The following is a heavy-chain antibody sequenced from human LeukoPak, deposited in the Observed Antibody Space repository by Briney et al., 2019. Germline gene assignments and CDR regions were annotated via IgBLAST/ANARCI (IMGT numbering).Heavy chain of an antibody. J-gene: IGHJ4*02. CDR1: GYTFTGYY. Sequence: ASVKVSCKASGYTFTGYYMHWVRQAPGQGLERMGWINPNSGGTNYAQKFQGRVTMTRDTSISTAYMELSRLRSDDTAVYYCARVLYYYGSGSYPPGYWGQGTLVTVSS. CDR2: INPNSGGT. D-gene: IGHD3-10*01. V-gene: IGHV1-2*02. CDR3: ARVLYYYGSGSYPPGY.